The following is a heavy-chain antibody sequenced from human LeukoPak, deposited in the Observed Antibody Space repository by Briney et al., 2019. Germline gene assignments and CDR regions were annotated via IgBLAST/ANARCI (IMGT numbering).Heavy chain of an antibody. CDR3: ARDRPGDGYFDY. J-gene: IGHJ4*02. CDR2: IYSGGKT. Sequence: PGGSLRLSCAASGFTVSSNDMTWVRQTPGKGLEWVSIIYSGGKTYYADSVKGRFTISRDNSKNTPYLQMNSLRAEDTAVFYCARDRPGDGYFDYWGQGTLVTVSS. V-gene: IGHV3-66*01. D-gene: IGHD3-10*01. CDR1: GFTVSSND.